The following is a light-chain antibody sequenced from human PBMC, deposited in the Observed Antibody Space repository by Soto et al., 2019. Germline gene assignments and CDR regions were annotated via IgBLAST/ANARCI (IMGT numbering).Light chain of an antibody. CDR3: GTWDSSLSAVR. Sequence: QSVLTQPPSVSAAPGQKVTISCSGSSSNIESDYVSWYQQLPGTAPKLLIYDNNLRPSGIPDRFSGSKSGTSATLGITGLQTGDEADYYCGTWDSSLSAVRFGGGTKVTVL. CDR2: DNN. V-gene: IGLV1-51*01. CDR1: SSNIESDY. J-gene: IGLJ3*02.